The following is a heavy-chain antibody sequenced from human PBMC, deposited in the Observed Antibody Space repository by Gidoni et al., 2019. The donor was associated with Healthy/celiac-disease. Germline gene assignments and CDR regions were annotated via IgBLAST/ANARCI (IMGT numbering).Heavy chain of an antibody. V-gene: IGHV1-69*01. CDR3: AREQGSFWSGYYFLAFDI. D-gene: IGHD3-3*01. J-gene: IGHJ3*02. CDR1: GGTFSSNA. Sequence: QVQLVQSGAAVKKPGSSVQVSCQASGGTFSSNALRWVRQAPGQGLEWMGGIIPIFGTANYAQKFQGRVTITADESTSTAYMELSSLRSEDTAVYYCAREQGSFWSGYYFLAFDIWGQGTMVTVSS. CDR2: IIPIFGTA.